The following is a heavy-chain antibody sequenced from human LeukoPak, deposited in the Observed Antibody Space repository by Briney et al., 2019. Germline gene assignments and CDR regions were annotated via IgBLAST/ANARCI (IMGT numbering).Heavy chain of an antibody. CDR1: GYTFTGYY. V-gene: IGHV1-2*06. J-gene: IGHJ4*02. D-gene: IGHD6-19*01. CDR3: ARDWQWPEGDY. Sequence: VASVKVSCKASGYTFTGYYMHWVRQAPGQGLEWMGRINPNSGGTNYAQKFQGRVTMTRDTTISTAYMQLSRLRSDDTAGYYCARDWQWPEGDYWGQGTLVTVSS. CDR2: INPNSGGT.